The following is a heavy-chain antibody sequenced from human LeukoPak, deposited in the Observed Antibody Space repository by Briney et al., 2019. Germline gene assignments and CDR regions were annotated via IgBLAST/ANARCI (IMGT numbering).Heavy chain of an antibody. Sequence: PGGSLRLSCAASGFXVSSSYISWVRQAPGKGLEWVSFIYSGGSTYYADSVKGRFTISRDNTKNTLYLQMNSLRAEDTAMYYCAREIYYGSGRGNAFDIWGQGTMVTVSS. J-gene: IGHJ3*02. V-gene: IGHV3-53*01. CDR3: AREIYYGSGRGNAFDI. D-gene: IGHD3-10*01. CDR2: IYSGGST. CDR1: GFXVSSSY.